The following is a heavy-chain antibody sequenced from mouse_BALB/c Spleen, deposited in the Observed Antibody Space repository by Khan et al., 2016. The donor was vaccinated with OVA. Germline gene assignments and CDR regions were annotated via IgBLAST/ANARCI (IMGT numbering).Heavy chain of an antibody. J-gene: IGHJ2*01. CDR3: VRVYVGYVDY. D-gene: IGHD1-1*01. V-gene: IGHV5-9-3*01. CDR2: ISSGDSLT. CDR1: GFTFSSYA. Sequence: EVQLVESGGGLVKPGGSLKVSCAATGFTFSSYAMSWVRQTQEKRLEWVATISSGDSLTYYPDSVQGQFTFSRDNAKNTLYLLLRSLRSEDTAMYYCVRVYVGYVDYWGQGTTLTVSS.